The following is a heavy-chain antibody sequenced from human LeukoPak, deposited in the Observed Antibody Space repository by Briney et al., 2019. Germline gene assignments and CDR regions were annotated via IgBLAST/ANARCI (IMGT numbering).Heavy chain of an antibody. V-gene: IGHV1-2*02. J-gene: IGHJ4*02. D-gene: IGHD3-3*01. CDR3: ARELAAEAGGGLRFLEWLLFDY. CDR1: GYTFTDYY. Sequence: GASVKVSCKASGYTFTDYYIHWVRQAPGHGLEWMAWMNPNSGGTSYAQKFQGRVTMTRDTSISTAYMELSRLRSDDTAVYYCARELAAEAGGGLRFLEWLLFDYWGQGTLVTVSS. CDR2: MNPNSGGT.